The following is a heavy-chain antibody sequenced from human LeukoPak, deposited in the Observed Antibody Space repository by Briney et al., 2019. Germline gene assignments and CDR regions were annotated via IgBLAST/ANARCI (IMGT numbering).Heavy chain of an antibody. V-gene: IGHV4-4*07. Sequence: SETLSLTCTVSGDSVSSFYWTWIRQSAGKGLEWIGRIYSSKSTKYNPSLKSRVTISVDTSKNQFSLKLSSVTAADTAVYYCARGILSVAYFDYWGQGTLVTVSS. CDR2: IYSSKST. J-gene: IGHJ4*02. D-gene: IGHD6-19*01. CDR3: ARGILSVAYFDY. CDR1: GDSVSSFY.